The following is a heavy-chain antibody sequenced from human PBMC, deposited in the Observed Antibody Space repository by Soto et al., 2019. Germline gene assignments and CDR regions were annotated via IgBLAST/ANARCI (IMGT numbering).Heavy chain of an antibody. J-gene: IGHJ4*02. V-gene: IGHV3-11*01. D-gene: IGHD6-13*01. Sequence: GWSLRLACTCSGFDFGDYYMSWIRQAPGKGLEWVSYIDSGDGTTYYTDSVKGRFTISRDNAKKTVYLQMSSLRVEDTALYYCVRPYYSSSWFPFDRWGQGTLVTVSS. CDR1: GFDFGDYY. CDR3: VRPYYSSSWFPFDR. CDR2: IDSGDGTT.